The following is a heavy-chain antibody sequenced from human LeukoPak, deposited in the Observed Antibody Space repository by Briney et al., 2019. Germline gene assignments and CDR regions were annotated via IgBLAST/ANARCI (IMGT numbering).Heavy chain of an antibody. D-gene: IGHD5-24*01. CDR2: IIPTFGTA. Sequence: RASVKVSCKASGGTFSSYAISWVRQAPGQGLEWMGGIIPTFGTANYAQKFQGRVTITADESTSTAYMELSGLRSEDTAVYYCARLSEDGYEDYWGQGTLVTVSS. CDR3: ARLSEDGYEDY. J-gene: IGHJ4*02. CDR1: GGTFSSYA. V-gene: IGHV1-69*13.